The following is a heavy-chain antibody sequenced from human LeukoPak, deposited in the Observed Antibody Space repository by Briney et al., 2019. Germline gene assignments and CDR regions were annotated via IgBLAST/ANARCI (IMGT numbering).Heavy chain of an antibody. Sequence: GASVKVSCKASGYTFTGYYMHWVRQAPGQGLEWMGWINPNSGGTNYAQKFQGRVTMTRDTSISTAYMQLSRLRSDDTDVYYCASLVVPAANFDYWGQGTLVTVSS. J-gene: IGHJ4*02. V-gene: IGHV1-2*02. CDR3: ASLVVPAANFDY. CDR2: INPNSGGT. D-gene: IGHD2-2*01. CDR1: GYTFTGYY.